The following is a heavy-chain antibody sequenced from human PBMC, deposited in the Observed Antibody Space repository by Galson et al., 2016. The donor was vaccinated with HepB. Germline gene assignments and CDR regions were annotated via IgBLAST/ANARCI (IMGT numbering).Heavy chain of an antibody. CDR1: GFIFSTYE. Sequence: SLRLSCAASGFIFSTYEMNWVRQAPGKGLEWVAYIKEDGSEKYHVDSVKGRFTISRDNAKNSLYLQMNSLRAEDTAVYYCAKRCMTNTCHNADDFWGQGTLVTVSS. D-gene: IGHD2-8*01. J-gene: IGHJ4*02. CDR3: AKRCMTNTCHNADDF. CDR2: IKEDGSEK. V-gene: IGHV3-7*01.